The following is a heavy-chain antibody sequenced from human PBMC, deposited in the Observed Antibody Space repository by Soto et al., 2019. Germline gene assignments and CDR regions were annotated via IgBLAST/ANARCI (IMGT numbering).Heavy chain of an antibody. Sequence: EVQLLESGGGLVQPGGSLRLSCAASGFTFSSYAMSWVRQAPGKGLEWVSAISGSGGSTYYAGSVKGRFTISRNNSKNALYLQMNSLRAEDTAVYYCAADCSGGSGYPWWGQGTLVTVSS. D-gene: IGHD2-15*01. J-gene: IGHJ4*02. CDR2: ISGSGGST. CDR1: GFTFSSYA. V-gene: IGHV3-23*01. CDR3: AADCSGGSGYPW.